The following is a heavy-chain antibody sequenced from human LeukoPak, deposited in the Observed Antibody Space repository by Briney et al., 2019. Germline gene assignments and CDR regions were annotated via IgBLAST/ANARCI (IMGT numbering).Heavy chain of an antibody. D-gene: IGHD5-18*01. V-gene: IGHV3-30-3*01. CDR3: ARDLVDTVV. CDR1: GFTFSSYA. J-gene: IGHJ4*02. Sequence: GGSLRLSCAASGFTFSSYAMHWVRQAPGKGLEWVAVISYDGSNKYYADSVKGRFTISRDNAKNSLYLQMNSLRAEDTAVYYCARDLVDTVVWGQGTLVTVSS. CDR2: ISYDGSNK.